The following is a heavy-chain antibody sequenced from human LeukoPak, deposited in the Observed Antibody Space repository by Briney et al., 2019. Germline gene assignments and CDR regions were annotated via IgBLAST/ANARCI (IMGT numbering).Heavy chain of an antibody. Sequence: SETLSLTCTVSGGSISSGDYYWSWIRQPPGKGLEWIGYIYYSGSTYYNPSLKSRCTIEVETAKNEFSLKLSSVTAADTAVYYCARGSSSDYDFWSGYSAGYYYYYYMDVWGKGTTVTVSS. D-gene: IGHD3-3*01. CDR2: IYYSGST. CDR1: GGSISSGDYY. CDR3: ARGSSSDYDFWSGYSAGYYYYYYMDV. V-gene: IGHV4-30-4*08. J-gene: IGHJ6*03.